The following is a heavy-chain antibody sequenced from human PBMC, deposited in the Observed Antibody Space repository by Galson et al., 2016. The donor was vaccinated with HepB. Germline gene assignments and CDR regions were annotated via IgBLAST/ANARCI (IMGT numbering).Heavy chain of an antibody. CDR2: IKGDGTTT. CDR3: AKSDYTDY. CDR1: GFRFDDYA. J-gene: IGHJ4*02. Sequence: SLRLSCAVSGFRFDDYAMHWVRQAPGKGLVWVSRIKGDGTTTTYADSVKGRFTISRDNAKNTLYLQMNSLRAEDTAVYYCAKSDYTDYWGQGTLVTVSS. V-gene: IGHV3-74*01.